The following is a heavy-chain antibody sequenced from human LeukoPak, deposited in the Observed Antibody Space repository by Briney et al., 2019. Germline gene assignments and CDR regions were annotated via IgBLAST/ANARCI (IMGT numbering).Heavy chain of an antibody. CDR3: ARGGTAAGIGDFDY. CDR1: GFTFSPYN. CDR2: ISSSGSYI. D-gene: IGHD6-13*01. V-gene: IGHV3-21*01. Sequence: GGSLRLSCAASGFTFSPYNMNWVRQAPGKGLEWVSSISSSGSYIDYADSVKGRFTISRDNAKNSLYLQMNSLRAEDTAVYYCARGGTAAGIGDFDYWGQGTLVTVSS. J-gene: IGHJ4*02.